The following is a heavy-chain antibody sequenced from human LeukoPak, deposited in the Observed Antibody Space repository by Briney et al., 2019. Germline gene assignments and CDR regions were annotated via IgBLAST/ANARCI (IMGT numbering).Heavy chain of an antibody. V-gene: IGHV1-3*01. J-gene: IGHJ4*02. CDR1: GYTFTSYA. CDR2: INAGNGNT. CDR3: AIAPEHSSPFDY. Sequence: GASVNVSCKASGYTFTSYAMHWVRQAPGQRLEWMGWINAGNGNTKYSQKFQGRVTITRDTSASTAYMELSSLRSEDTAVYYCAIAPEHSSPFDYWGQGTLVTVSS. D-gene: IGHD6-6*01.